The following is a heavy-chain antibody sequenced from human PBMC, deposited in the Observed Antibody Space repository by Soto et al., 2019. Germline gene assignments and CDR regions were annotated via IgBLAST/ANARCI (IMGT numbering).Heavy chain of an antibody. CDR3: AKDGDIVVVPAAADYYYYYGMDV. CDR2: ISYDGSNK. J-gene: IGHJ6*02. CDR1: GFTFSSYG. D-gene: IGHD2-2*01. V-gene: IGHV3-30*18. Sequence: GGSLRLSCAASGFTFSSYGMHWGRQAPGKGLEWVAVISYDGSNKYYADSVKGRFTISRDNSKNTLYLQVNSLRAEDTAVYYCAKDGDIVVVPAAADYYYYYGMDVWGQGTTVTAP.